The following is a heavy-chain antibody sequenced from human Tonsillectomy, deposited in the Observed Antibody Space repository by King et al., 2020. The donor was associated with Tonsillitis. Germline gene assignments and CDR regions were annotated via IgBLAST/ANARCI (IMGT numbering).Heavy chain of an antibody. J-gene: IGHJ3*02. CDR2: INHSGST. Sequence: VQLQQWGAGLLKPSETLSLTCAVYGGSFSGYYWSWIRQPPGKGLEWIGEINHSGSTNYNPSLKSRVTITVDTSKNQFSLKLSSVTAADTAVYYCARGRLRGSLVMRAFDIWGQGTMVTVSS. D-gene: IGHD5-12*01. CDR3: ARGRLRGSLVMRAFDI. V-gene: IGHV4-34*01. CDR1: GGSFSGYY.